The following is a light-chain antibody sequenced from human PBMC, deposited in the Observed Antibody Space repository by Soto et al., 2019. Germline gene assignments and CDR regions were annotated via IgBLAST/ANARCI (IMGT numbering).Light chain of an antibody. CDR2: DVN. J-gene: IGLJ1*01. Sequence: QSVLTQPASVSGCPGQSIAISCTGTSSDVGAYNYVSWYQQHPGKAPKLMIYDVNNRPSRGSNRFSGSKSGNTASLTTSGLHAEDEADYDCCSDTDSSTYVCGTGTKVTVL. CDR1: SSDVGAYNY. V-gene: IGLV2-14*03. CDR3: CSDTDSSTYV.